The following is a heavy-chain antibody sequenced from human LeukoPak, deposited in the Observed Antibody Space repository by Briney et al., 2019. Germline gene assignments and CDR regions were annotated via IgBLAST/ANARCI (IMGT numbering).Heavy chain of an antibody. D-gene: IGHD2-2*01. V-gene: IGHV1-24*01. CDR1: GYTLTELS. J-gene: IGHJ6*03. Sequence: GASVKVSCKVSGYTLTELSMHWVRQAPGKGLEWMGGFDPEDGETIYAQKFQGRVTMTEDTSTDTAYMELSSLRSEDTAVYYCAIGVPAAIHRYYYYYYYMDVWGKGTTVTVS. CDR3: AIGVPAAIHRYYYYYYYMDV. CDR2: FDPEDGET.